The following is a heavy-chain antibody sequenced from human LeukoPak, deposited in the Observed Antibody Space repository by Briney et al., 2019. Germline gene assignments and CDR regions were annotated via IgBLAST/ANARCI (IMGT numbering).Heavy chain of an antibody. D-gene: IGHD2-8*02. V-gene: IGHV4-30-2*01. CDR2: IYHSGST. CDR3: ASILGEVDY. Sequence: SETLSLTCAVSGGSISSGGYSWSWFRQPPGKGLEWIGYIYHSGSTYYNPSLKSRVTISVDRSKNQFSLKLSSVTAADTAVYYCASILGEVDYWGQGTLVTVSS. J-gene: IGHJ4*02. CDR1: GGSISSGGYS.